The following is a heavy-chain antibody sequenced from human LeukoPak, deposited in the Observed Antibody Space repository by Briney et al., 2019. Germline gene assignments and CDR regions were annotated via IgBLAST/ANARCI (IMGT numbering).Heavy chain of an antibody. Sequence: GESLRLSCAASGLTFSTYSMNWVRQAPGKGLEWVSSISSSNSYIYYADSVKGRFTISGDNAKNSLYLQMNSLRAEDTALYYCAKGKAQLDYWGQGTLVTVSS. CDR1: GLTFSTYS. D-gene: IGHD6-13*01. CDR2: ISSSNSYI. J-gene: IGHJ4*02. CDR3: AKGKAQLDY. V-gene: IGHV3-21*04.